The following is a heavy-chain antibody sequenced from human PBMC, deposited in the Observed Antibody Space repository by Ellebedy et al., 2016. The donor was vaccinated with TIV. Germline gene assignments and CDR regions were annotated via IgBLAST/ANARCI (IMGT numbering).Heavy chain of an antibody. V-gene: IGHV3-7*01. CDR1: GFTFSRFW. Sequence: PGGSLRLSCAASGFTFSRFWMAWVRQAPGKGLEWVATINQCGMETYYVDSVKGRFTISRDNSKNSLYLQMNSLRADDTALYYCASAARGSGAYESFWGQGTLVTVSS. J-gene: IGHJ4*02. CDR2: INQCGMET. D-gene: IGHD5-12*01. CDR3: ASAARGSGAYESF.